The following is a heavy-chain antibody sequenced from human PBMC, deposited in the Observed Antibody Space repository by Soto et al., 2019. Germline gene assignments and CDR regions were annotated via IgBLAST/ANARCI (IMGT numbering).Heavy chain of an antibody. CDR3: ARAYTPSDCSSTSCPTSYYFDY. Sequence: GGSLRLSCAASGFTFSSYGMHWVRQAPGKGLEWVAVIWYDGSNKYYADSVKGRFTISRDNSKNTLYLQMNSLRAEDTAVYYCARAYTPSDCSSTSCPTSYYFDYWGQGTLVTVSS. CDR1: GFTFSSYG. J-gene: IGHJ4*02. CDR2: IWYDGSNK. D-gene: IGHD2-2*01. V-gene: IGHV3-33*01.